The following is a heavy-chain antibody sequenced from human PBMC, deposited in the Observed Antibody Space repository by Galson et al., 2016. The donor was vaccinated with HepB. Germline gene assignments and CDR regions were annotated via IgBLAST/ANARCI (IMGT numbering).Heavy chain of an antibody. CDR3: ARSVEGHFDY. CDR1: GFTFSTYA. CDR2: ISGSGAGP. V-gene: IGHV3-23*01. D-gene: IGHD1-1*01. Sequence: SLRLSCAASGFTFSTYAMSWVRQAPGKGLEWVSAISGSGAGPYYAGSVKGRFIISRDNAQNSVYLQMNTLRADDTAVYYCARSVEGHFDYWGQGILVTVSS. J-gene: IGHJ4*02.